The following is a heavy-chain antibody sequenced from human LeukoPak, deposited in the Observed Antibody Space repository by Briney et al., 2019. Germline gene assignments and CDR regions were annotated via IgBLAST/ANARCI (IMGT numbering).Heavy chain of an antibody. CDR3: TSHTSGNWFDP. D-gene: IGHD2-2*01. CDR2: IYPADSDT. Sequence: GESLKISCKSSGYSFTNYWIGWVRQMPGKGLEWMGIIYPADSDTRYSPSFVGQITISVDKSISTAYLQWSSLRASDPAFYYCTSHTSGNWFDPWGQGTLVTVSS. CDR1: GYSFTNYW. J-gene: IGHJ5*02. V-gene: IGHV5-51*01.